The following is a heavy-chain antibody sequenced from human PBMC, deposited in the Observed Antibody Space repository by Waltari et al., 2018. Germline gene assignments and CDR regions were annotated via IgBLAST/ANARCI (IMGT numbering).Heavy chain of an antibody. V-gene: IGHV4-59*01. CDR3: SSGYCSGGSCPDYYYYGMDV. J-gene: IGHJ6*02. CDR1: GGSISSYY. CDR2: IYYSGST. Sequence: QVQLQESGPGLVKPSETLSLTCTVSGGSISSYYWSWIRQPPGKGLEWIGYIYYSGSTNYNPSLNSRVTISVDTSKNQFSLKLSSVTAADTAVYYCSSGYCSGGSCPDYYYYGMDVWGQGTTVTVSS. D-gene: IGHD2-15*01.